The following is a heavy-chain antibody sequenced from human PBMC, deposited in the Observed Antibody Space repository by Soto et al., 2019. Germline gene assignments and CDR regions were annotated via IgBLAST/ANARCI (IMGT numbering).Heavy chain of an antibody. V-gene: IGHV3-11*01. J-gene: IGHJ6*02. CDR2: ISSGGSAM. Sequence: GGSLRLSCAASGFIFSDYYMNWIRQAPGKGLEWVSYISSGGSAMYYADSVKGRFTISRDNAKNSVYLEMNSLRAADTAVYYCARDVGVDTNMRHYYYGMDVCGQGTTVTVSS. CDR1: GFIFSDYY. D-gene: IGHD5-18*01. CDR3: ARDVGVDTNMRHYYYGMDV.